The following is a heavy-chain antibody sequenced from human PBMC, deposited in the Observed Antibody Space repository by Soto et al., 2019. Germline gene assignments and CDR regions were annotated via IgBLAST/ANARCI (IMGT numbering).Heavy chain of an antibody. CDR2: VSPYNGNA. J-gene: IGHJ4*02. V-gene: IGHV1-18*04. CDR1: GYTLTSDY. CDR3: ARAISLIMAAPAY. D-gene: IGHD2-8*01. Sequence: ASAKVSCKASGYTLTSDYMHWVRQAPGQGLEWMGWVSPYNGNANYTEKFQGRVSMTTDTSTTTAYMELTSLTSDDTAIYYCARAISLIMAAPAYWGQGTLVTVSS.